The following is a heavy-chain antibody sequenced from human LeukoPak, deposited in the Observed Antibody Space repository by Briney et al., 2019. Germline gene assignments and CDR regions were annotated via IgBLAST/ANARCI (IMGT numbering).Heavy chain of an antibody. CDR1: GGSISSYY. CDR2: IYTSGST. D-gene: IGHD2-2*01. V-gene: IGHV4-4*07. CDR3: AGGCSSTSCSKDYYYYMDV. J-gene: IGHJ6*03. Sequence: SETLSLTCTVSGGSISSYYWSWIRQPAGKGLEWIGRIYTSGSTNYNPSLKSRVTMSVDTSKNQFSLKLSSVTAADTAVYYCAGGCSSTSCSKDYYYYMDVWGKGTTVTVSS.